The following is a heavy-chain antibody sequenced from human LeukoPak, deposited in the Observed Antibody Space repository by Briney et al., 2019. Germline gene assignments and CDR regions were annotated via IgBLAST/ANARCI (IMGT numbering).Heavy chain of an antibody. V-gene: IGHV4-61*02. Sequence: SETLSLTCTVSGGSISSGSYYWSWIRQPAGKGLEWIRRIYTSGSTNYNPSLKSRVTISVDTSKNQISLKLSSVTAADTAVYYCARDQTTYYYDSSGYINWFDPWGQGTLVTVSS. CDR2: IYTSGST. CDR3: ARDQTTYYYDSSGYINWFDP. D-gene: IGHD3-22*01. J-gene: IGHJ5*02. CDR1: GGSISSGSYY.